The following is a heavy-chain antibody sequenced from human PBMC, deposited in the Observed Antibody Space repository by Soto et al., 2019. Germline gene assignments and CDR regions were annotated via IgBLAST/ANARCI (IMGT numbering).Heavy chain of an antibody. CDR3: AKWDGDGES. J-gene: IGHJ5*02. D-gene: IGHD1-26*01. V-gene: IGHV3-23*01. Sequence: EVQVLESGGGLVQPGGSLKLSCAAFGFTFSTNSLEWVRQTPGKGLEWVSGLSAGGDGTFYLEPVKGRFTISSDTSKNVVYLQLNSLRADAAAVYFCAKWDGDGESWGQGTLVTVSS. CDR2: LSAGGDGT. CDR1: GFTFSTNS.